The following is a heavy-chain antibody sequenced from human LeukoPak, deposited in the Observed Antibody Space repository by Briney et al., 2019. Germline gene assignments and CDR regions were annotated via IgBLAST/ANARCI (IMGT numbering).Heavy chain of an antibody. J-gene: IGHJ4*02. V-gene: IGHV4-39*07. D-gene: IGHD6-13*01. CDR1: GGSISSSSYY. CDR3: ARVLPPQQLADY. Sequence: SETLSLTCTVSGGSISSSSYYWGWIRQPPGKGLEWIGSIYYSGSTYYNPSLKSRVTISVDTSKNQFSLKLSSVTAADTAVYYCARVLPPQQLADYWGQGTLVTVSS. CDR2: IYYSGST.